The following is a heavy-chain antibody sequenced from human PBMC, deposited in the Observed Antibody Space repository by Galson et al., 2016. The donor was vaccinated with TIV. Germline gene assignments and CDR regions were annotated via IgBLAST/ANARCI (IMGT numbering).Heavy chain of an antibody. CDR3: TRPGSYVSYGMDV. CDR1: GGSISTSSYY. D-gene: IGHD3-10*01. J-gene: IGHJ6*02. V-gene: IGHV4-39*01. Sequence: SETLSLTCTVSGGSISTSSYYWAWIRQPPGKGLELIGTICYTRSTYYNPSLKSRVTISVDTSNNQFSLKLRSVTAADTAVYYCTRPGSYVSYGMDVWGQGTSVIVSS. CDR2: ICYTRST.